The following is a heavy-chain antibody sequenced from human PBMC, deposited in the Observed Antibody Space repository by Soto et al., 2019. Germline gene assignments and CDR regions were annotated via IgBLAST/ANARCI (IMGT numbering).Heavy chain of an antibody. J-gene: IGHJ4*02. D-gene: IGHD6-13*01. V-gene: IGHV3-21*01. Sequence: EVQLVESGGGLVKPGGSLRLSCAASGFTFSSYSMNWVRQAPGKGLEWVSSISRSGGTIHYAESVKGRFTISRDNSKNSMYLQMNSLRVEDTAVYYCGSVRSDGSSWLPGNYWGQGILVTVSS. CDR1: GFTFSSYS. CDR3: GSVRSDGSSWLPGNY. CDR2: ISRSGGTI.